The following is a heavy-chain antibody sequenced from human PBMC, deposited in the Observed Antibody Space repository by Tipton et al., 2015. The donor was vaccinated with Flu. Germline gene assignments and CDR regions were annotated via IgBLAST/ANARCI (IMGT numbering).Heavy chain of an antibody. CDR3: ARERAYYDSSGYLY. CDR1: GYTFTTYG. V-gene: IGHV1-18*01. J-gene: IGHJ4*02. CDR2: ISAYNGNT. D-gene: IGHD3-22*01. Sequence: QSGPEVKKPGASVKVSCKASGYTFTTYGISWVRQAPGQGLEWMGWISAYNGNTNYAQKFQGRVTMTTDTSTSTAYMELRSLGSDDTAVYYCARERAYYDSSGYLYWGQGTLVTVSS.